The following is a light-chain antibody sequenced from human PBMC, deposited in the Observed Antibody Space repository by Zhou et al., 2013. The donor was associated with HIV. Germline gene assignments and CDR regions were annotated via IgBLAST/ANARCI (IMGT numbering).Light chain of an antibody. J-gene: IGKJ1*01. CDR3: QQYDRYPWT. Sequence: DIQLTQSPSFLSASVGDRVTMTCRASHNINSNLAWYQQKPGNAPNLLIYAASTLQSGVPSRFSGSESGTEFTLTISSLQPEDFATFYCQQYDRYPWTFGQGTKVEFK. V-gene: IGKV1-9*01. CDR1: HNINSN. CDR2: AAS.